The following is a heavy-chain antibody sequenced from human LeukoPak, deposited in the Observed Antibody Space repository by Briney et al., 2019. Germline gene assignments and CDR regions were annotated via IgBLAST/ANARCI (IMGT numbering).Heavy chain of an antibody. CDR2: INGDGSSA. CDR1: GFTFSTYW. CDR3: ARAPSGTGWYFDY. J-gene: IGHJ4*02. V-gene: IGHV3-74*01. Sequence: PGGSLRLSCAASGFTFSTYWMHWVRQAPGKGLVWVSRINGDGSSANFADSVKGRFTISRDNAKNTLYLQMNSLRAEDTAVYYCARAPSGTGWYFDYWGQGTLVTVSS. D-gene: IGHD1-1*01.